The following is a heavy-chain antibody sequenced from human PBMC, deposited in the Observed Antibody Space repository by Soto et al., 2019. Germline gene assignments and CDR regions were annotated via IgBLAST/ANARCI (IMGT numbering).Heavy chain of an antibody. CDR1: GFTFSNYA. CDR3: AKGGRPYHYYYYMDV. Sequence: GGSLRLSCDTSGFTFSNYAMSWVRQAPGKGLEWVSAISGSGGSTYYADSVKGRFTISRDNSKNTLYLQMNSLRAEDTAVYYCAKGGRPYHYYYYMDVWGKGTTVTVSS. CDR2: ISGSGGST. V-gene: IGHV3-23*01. D-gene: IGHD3-10*01. J-gene: IGHJ6*03.